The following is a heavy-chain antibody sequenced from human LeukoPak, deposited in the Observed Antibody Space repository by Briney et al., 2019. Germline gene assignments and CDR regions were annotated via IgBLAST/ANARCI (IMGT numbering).Heavy chain of an antibody. CDR2: IYTGDSDT. CDR1: GYSITSYW. J-gene: IGHJ4*02. CDR3: ARQKEDCSSTSCYPSHFDY. D-gene: IGHD2-2*01. Sequence: GASLMISCTGSGYSITSYWLGCVRQMHGKPLKWMSIIYTGDSDTRYSPSFQGQVTISADKSISTAYLQWSSLKASDTAMYYCARQKEDCSSTSCYPSHFDYWGQGTLVTVSS. V-gene: IGHV5-51*01.